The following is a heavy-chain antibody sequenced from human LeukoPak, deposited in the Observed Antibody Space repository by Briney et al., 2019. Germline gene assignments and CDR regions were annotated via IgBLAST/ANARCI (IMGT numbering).Heavy chain of an antibody. CDR1: GGSFSGYY. J-gene: IGHJ4*02. CDR3: ASRYGDYADDY. D-gene: IGHD4-17*01. CDR2: INHSGST. Sequence: MPSETLSLTYAVYGGSFSGYYWSWIRQPPGKGLEWIGEINHSGSTNYNPSLKSRVTISVDTSKNQFSLKLSSVTAADTAVYYCASRYGDYADDYWGQGTLVTVSS. V-gene: IGHV4-34*01.